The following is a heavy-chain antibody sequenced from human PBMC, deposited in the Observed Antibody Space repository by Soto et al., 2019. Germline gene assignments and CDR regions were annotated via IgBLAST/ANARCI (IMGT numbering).Heavy chain of an antibody. CDR3: ARHGGTPDLYFDY. CDR2: INWIGGST. J-gene: IGHJ4*02. CDR1: GFIVGAHA. D-gene: IGHD3-16*01. V-gene: IGHV3-20*04. Sequence: PGGSLRLSCAASGFIVGAHAMSWVRQAPGKGLEWVSAINWIGGSTNYADSMKGRFTISRDNAKNSLYLQMSSLRAEDTALYYSARHGGTPDLYFDYWGQGTPVTVSS.